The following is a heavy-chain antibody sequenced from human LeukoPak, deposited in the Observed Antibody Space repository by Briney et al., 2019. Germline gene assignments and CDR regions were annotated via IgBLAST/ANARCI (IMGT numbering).Heavy chain of an antibody. CDR2: MNPISGNT. CDR3: ARGVRGCSGGSCYFGFNYYYYMDV. D-gene: IGHD2-15*01. J-gene: IGHJ6*03. Sequence: VSVKVSCKASGYTFTSYDINWVRQATGQGLEWMGWMNPISGNTGYAQKFQGRVTMTRNTSISTAYMELSSLRSEDTAVYYCARGVRGCSGGSCYFGFNYYYYMDVWGKGTTVTVSS. CDR1: GYTFTSYD. V-gene: IGHV1-8*01.